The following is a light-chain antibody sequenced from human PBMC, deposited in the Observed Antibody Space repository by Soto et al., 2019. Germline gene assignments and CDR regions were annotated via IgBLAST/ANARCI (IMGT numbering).Light chain of an antibody. CDR1: ESVNRN. CDR3: QQYNNWPPWT. V-gene: IGKV3-15*01. J-gene: IGKJ1*01. CDR2: GAS. Sequence: EIVMTQSPATLSVSPGERATLSCRASESVNRNLAWYQQKPGQAPRLLIYGASIRDTDIPVRFSGSGSGTDFTLTISSLQSEDFAVYYCQQYNNWPPWTFGQGTKVEVK.